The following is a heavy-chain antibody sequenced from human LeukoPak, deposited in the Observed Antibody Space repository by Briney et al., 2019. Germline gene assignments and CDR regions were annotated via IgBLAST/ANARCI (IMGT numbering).Heavy chain of an antibody. D-gene: IGHD2-2*02. V-gene: IGHV3-30*02. CDR3: AKDPQGVVPDAIYYYYYMDV. CDR1: GFTFSSYG. CDR2: IRNDGSNK. J-gene: IGHJ6*03. Sequence: PGGSLRLSCAASGFTFSSYGMHWVRQAPGKGLEWVAFIRNDGSNKYYADSVKGRFTISRDNSKNTLYLQMNSLRAEDTAVYYCAKDPQGVVPDAIYYYYYMDVWGKGTTVTISS.